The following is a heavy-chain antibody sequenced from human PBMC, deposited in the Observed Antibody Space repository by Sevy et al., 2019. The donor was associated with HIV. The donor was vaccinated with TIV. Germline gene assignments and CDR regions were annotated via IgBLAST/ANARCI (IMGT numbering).Heavy chain of an antibody. J-gene: IGHJ4*02. CDR3: VRAIAADGSF. D-gene: IGHD6-13*01. V-gene: IGHV3-7*01. CDR2: IKQDGSVK. CDR1: GFTLNSYW. Sequence: GGSLRLSCVASGFTLNSYWMSWVRQAPGKGLEWVANIKQDGSVKYYVNSVKGRFTISRDNARNLLYLQMNSLRVEDTALYYCVRAIAADGSFWGQGTLATVSS.